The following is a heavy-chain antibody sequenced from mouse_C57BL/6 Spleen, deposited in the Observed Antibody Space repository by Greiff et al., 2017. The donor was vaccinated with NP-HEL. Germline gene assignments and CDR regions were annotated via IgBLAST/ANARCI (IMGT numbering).Heavy chain of an antibody. J-gene: IGHJ1*03. V-gene: IGHV1-72*01. CDR1: GYTFTSYW. CDR3: ARSLITTVVATGYFDV. CDR2: IDPNSGGT. Sequence: QVHVKQSGAELVKPGASVKLSCKASGYTFTSYWMHWVKQRPGRGLEWIGRIDPNSGGTKYNEKFKSKATLTVDKPSSTAYMQLSSLTSEDSAVYYCARSLITTVVATGYFDVWGTGTTVTVSS. D-gene: IGHD1-1*01.